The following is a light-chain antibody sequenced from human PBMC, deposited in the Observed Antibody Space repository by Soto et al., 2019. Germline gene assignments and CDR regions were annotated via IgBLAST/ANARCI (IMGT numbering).Light chain of an antibody. CDR1: QSVLYSSNNKNY. Sequence: DIVMTQSPDSLPVSLGERATINCKSSQSVLYSSNNKNYLAWFQLKPGQPPKLLIYWASTRESGVPDRFSGGGSGTDFTLTISSLQAEDVALYYCQQYLSIPFTFGQGTQLVIK. CDR2: WAS. J-gene: IGKJ2*01. CDR3: QQYLSIPFT. V-gene: IGKV4-1*01.